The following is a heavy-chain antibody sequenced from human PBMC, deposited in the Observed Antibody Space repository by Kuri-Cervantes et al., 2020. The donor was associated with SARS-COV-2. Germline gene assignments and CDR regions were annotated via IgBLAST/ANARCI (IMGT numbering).Heavy chain of an antibody. D-gene: IGHD6-13*01. CDR2: IYYSGST. CDR1: GGSISSHH. V-gene: IGHV4-59*11. J-gene: IGHJ2*01. CDR3: ASLAGYSSSWYLYWYFDL. Sequence: SETLSLTCTVSGGSISSHHWSWIRQPPGKGLEWIGYIYYSGSTNYNPSLKSRVTMSVDTSKNQFSLKLSSVTAADTAVYYCASLAGYSSSWYLYWYFDLWGRGTLVTVSS.